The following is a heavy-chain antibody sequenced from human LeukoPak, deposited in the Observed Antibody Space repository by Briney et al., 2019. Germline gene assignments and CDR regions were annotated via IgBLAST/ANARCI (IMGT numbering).Heavy chain of an antibody. CDR1: GGSVSSGSYY. CDR3: ARGYAIDAFDI. D-gene: IGHD1-1*01. CDR2: IYHSGST. Sequence: SETLSLTCTVSGGSVSSGSYYWSWIRQPPGKGLEWIGYIYHSGSTYYNPSLKSRVTISVDRSKNQFSLELSSVTAADTAVYYCARGYAIDAFDIWGQGTMVTVSS. J-gene: IGHJ3*02. V-gene: IGHV4-30-2*01.